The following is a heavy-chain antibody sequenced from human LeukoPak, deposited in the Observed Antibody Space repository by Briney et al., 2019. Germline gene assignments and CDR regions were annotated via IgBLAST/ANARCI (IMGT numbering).Heavy chain of an antibody. CDR2: MSYDGSNK. CDR3: AKGGSGTTKGAFDI. D-gene: IGHD1-1*01. Sequence: GGSLRLSCAASGFTSSGHGMHWVRQAPGQGLEWGAVMSYDGSNKYYADSVKGRFTISRDNSKNTLSLQMDSLRREDTAMYYCAKGGSGTTKGAFDIWGQGTMVTVS. J-gene: IGHJ3*02. V-gene: IGHV3-30*18. CDR1: GFTSSGHG.